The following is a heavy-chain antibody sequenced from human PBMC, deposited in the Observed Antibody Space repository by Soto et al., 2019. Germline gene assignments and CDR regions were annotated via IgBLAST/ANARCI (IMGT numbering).Heavy chain of an antibody. J-gene: IGHJ5*02. CDR1: GGSISSGGYY. Sequence: QVQLQESGPGLVKPSQTLSLTCTVSGGSISSGGYYWSWIRQHPGKGLEWIGYIYYSGSTYYNPSLKCRVTISLDTSKNQFSLKLSSVTAADTAVYYCARAPTDDILTGYYGNWFDPWGQGTLVTVSS. V-gene: IGHV4-31*03. D-gene: IGHD3-9*01. CDR2: IYYSGST. CDR3: ARAPTDDILTGYYGNWFDP.